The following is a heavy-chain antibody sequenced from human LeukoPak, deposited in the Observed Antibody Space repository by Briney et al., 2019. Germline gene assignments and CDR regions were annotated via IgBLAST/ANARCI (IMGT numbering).Heavy chain of an antibody. CDR2: INPNSGGT. CDR1: GYTFTGYY. J-gene: IGHJ4*02. V-gene: IGHV1-2*02. CDR3: ARGGRLIVVMVAAILSY. D-gene: IGHD2-15*01. Sequence: ASVKVSCKASGYTFTGYYMHWVRQAPGQGLEWMGWINPNSGGTNYAQKFQGRVTMTRDTSISTAYMELSRLRSDDTAVYYCARGGRLIVVMVAAILSYWGQGTLVTVSS.